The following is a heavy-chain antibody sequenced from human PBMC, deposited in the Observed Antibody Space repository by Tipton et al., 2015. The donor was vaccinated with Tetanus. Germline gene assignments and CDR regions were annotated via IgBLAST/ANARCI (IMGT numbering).Heavy chain of an antibody. CDR3: ARVSGYLRNWFDP. Sequence: TLSLTCAVYGGSFSGYYWSWIRQPPGKGLEWIGEINHSGSTNYNPSLKSRVTISVDTSKNQFSLKLSSVTAADTAVYYCARVSGYLRNWFDPWGQGTLVTVSS. J-gene: IGHJ5*02. D-gene: IGHD3-22*01. V-gene: IGHV4-34*01. CDR2: INHSGST. CDR1: GGSFSGYY.